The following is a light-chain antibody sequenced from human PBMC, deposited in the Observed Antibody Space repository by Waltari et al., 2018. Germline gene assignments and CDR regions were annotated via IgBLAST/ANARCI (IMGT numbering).Light chain of an antibody. Sequence: QSALTQPASVTGSPGQSITITCSGVSRDAGGHTHVSCYQQHTGSATRLLIYDVNRRPSDVSARFSASASGNTASLTISGLQADDEAVYYCNSYTPTNGRFGGGTKLTVL. V-gene: IGLV2-14*03. CDR3: NSYTPTNGR. CDR1: SRDAGGHTH. CDR2: DVN. J-gene: IGLJ3*02.